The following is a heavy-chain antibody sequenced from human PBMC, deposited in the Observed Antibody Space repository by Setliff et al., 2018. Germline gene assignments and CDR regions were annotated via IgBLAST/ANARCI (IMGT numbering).Heavy chain of an antibody. CDR3: VRSSAPQVVLAADFDF. D-gene: IGHD6-19*01. Sequence: GASVKVSCKASGYTFNNYFLHWVRQAPGQGLEWMGRFHPYSGHTNYAQNFQGRVTMTMDASITTVYMELSRLTSDDTAVYYCVRSSAPQVVLAADFDFWGQGTPVTVSS. J-gene: IGHJ4*02. CDR2: FHPYSGHT. CDR1: GYTFNNYF. V-gene: IGHV1-2*06.